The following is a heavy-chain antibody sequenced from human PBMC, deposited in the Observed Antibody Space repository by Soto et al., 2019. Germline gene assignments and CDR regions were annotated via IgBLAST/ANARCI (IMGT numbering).Heavy chain of an antibody. Sequence: EVQLVESGGGLVKPGGSLRLSCAASGFTFSSYSMNWVRQAPGKVLEWVSSISSSSSYIYYADSVKGRFTISRDNAKNSLYLQMNSLRDEDTAVYYCARDHSYCSSTSCYESWYFDLWGRGTLVTVSS. CDR2: ISSSSSYI. D-gene: IGHD2-2*01. CDR3: ARDHSYCSSTSCYESWYFDL. V-gene: IGHV3-21*01. CDR1: GFTFSSYS. J-gene: IGHJ2*01.